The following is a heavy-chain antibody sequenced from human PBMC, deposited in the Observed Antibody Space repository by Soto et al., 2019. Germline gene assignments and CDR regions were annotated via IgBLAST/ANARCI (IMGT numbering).Heavy chain of an antibody. CDR1: GLTFSSYA. J-gene: IGHJ6*04. CDR3: GEFCCGYYTVILAYG. CDR2: ISIRGGST. D-gene: IGHD3-3*01. Sequence: GSLRLSCAASGLTFSSYAMSWVRLATGKGQEWVSAISIRGGSTYYADSLKGRFTISRDNSKNTLYLQMNSLRAEDTAVYYWGEFCCGYYTVILAYGWRKGTTVTLAS. V-gene: IGHV3-23*01.